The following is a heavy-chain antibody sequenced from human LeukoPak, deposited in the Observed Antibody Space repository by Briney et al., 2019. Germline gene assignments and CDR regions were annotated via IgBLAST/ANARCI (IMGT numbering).Heavy chain of an antibody. CDR2: ISYTGTT. CDR3: ARDLVTVTKGFDI. D-gene: IGHD4-17*01. Sequence: PSETLSLTCAVSDDSFSSQYWTWIRQPPGKGPEWIGYISYTGTTNYNPSLKSRVTISIDTSKDQFSLKLSSVTAADTAVYYCARDLVTVTKGFDIWGQGTMVSVSS. V-gene: IGHV4-59*11. CDR1: DDSFSSQY. J-gene: IGHJ3*02.